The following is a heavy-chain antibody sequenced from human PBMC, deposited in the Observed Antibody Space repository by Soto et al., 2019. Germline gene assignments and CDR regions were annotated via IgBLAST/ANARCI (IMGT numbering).Heavy chain of an antibody. CDR2: IYYSGST. CDR1: GGSVNNANYF. V-gene: IGHV4-31*03. Sequence: QVRLEESGPGMVKPSETLSLICSVSGGSVNNANYFWNWIRHHPENGLEWIGYIYYSGSTRYNPSFKTRATLSIDTSKNQFYLRLNSVTVEDTAVYFCARDADYGGSRGGMDVWGRGTTVTVSS. D-gene: IGHD4-17*01. CDR3: ARDADYGGSRGGMDV. J-gene: IGHJ6*02.